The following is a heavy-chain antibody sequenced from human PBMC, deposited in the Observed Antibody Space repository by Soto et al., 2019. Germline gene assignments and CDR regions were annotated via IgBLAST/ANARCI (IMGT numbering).Heavy chain of an antibody. D-gene: IGHD3-10*01. Sequence: GGSLRLSCAASGFTFSSYGMHWVRQAPGKGLEWVAVISYDGSNKYYADSVKGRFTISRDNSKNTLYLQMNSLRAEDTAVYYCAKALSGFYYGSGSYYDHYFDYWGQGTLVTVSS. J-gene: IGHJ4*02. V-gene: IGHV3-30*18. CDR3: AKALSGFYYGSGSYYDHYFDY. CDR1: GFTFSSYG. CDR2: ISYDGSNK.